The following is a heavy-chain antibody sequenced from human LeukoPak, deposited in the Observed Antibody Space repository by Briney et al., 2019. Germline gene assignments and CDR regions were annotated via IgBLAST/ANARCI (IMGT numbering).Heavy chain of an antibody. V-gene: IGHV3-7*01. CDR1: GFTFDDYG. D-gene: IGHD1-26*01. CDR3: ANEGYSGSYLDY. CDR2: IKQDGSEQ. Sequence: PGGSLRLSCAASGFTFDDYGMSWVRQAPGKGLEWVANIKQDGSEQYYVDSVKGRFTISRDNAKNSLYLQMNSLRVDDTAVYYCANEGYSGSYLDYWGQGTLVTVSS. J-gene: IGHJ4*02.